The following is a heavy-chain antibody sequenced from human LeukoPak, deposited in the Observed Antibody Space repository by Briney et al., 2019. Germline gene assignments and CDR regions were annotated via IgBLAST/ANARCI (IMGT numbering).Heavy chain of an antibody. V-gene: IGHV3-23*01. CDR3: AKDLTTYYYGSGSPRPVDY. CDR1: GFTFSSYA. CDR2: ISGSGGST. J-gene: IGHJ4*02. D-gene: IGHD3-10*01. Sequence: HPGGSLRLSCAASGFTFSSYAMSWVRQAPGKGLEWVSAISGSGGSTYYADSVKGRFTISRDNSKNTLYLQMNSLRAEDTAVYYCAKDLTTYYYGSGSPRPVDYWGQGTLVTVSS.